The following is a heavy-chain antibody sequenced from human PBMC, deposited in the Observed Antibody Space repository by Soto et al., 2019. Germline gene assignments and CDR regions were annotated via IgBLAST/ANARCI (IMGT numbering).Heavy chain of an antibody. CDR3: APQAFDY. Sequence: PGGSLRLSCAASGFTFSSYGMHWVRQAPGKGLEWVAFVWLDGSNKYYADSVRDRFTISRVNSKNTLYLQMNSLRAEDTAVYHCAPQAFDYWGQGTLVTVSS. V-gene: IGHV3-30*02. CDR1: GFTFSSYG. J-gene: IGHJ4*02. CDR2: VWLDGSNK.